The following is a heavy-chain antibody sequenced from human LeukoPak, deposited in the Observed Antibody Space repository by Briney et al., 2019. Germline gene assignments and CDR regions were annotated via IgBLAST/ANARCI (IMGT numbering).Heavy chain of an antibody. CDR2: ISYDGSNK. CDR3: ARAEGYSRTWYSDY. D-gene: IGHD6-13*01. CDR1: GFSFSSYG. V-gene: IGHV3-30*03. Sequence: GGSLRLSCAASGFSFSSYGMHWVRQGPGKGLEWVAVISYDGSNKYYADSVKGRFTISRDNSKNTLYLQMNSLRAEDTAVYYCARAEGYSRTWYSDYWGQGTLVTVSS. J-gene: IGHJ4*02.